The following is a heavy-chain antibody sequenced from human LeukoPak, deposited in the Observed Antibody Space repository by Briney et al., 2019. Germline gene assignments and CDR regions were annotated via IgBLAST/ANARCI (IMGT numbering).Heavy chain of an antibody. J-gene: IGHJ4*02. Sequence: SETLSLTCSVSGGSISSYYWSWIRQPAGKGREWIGRIYTTGNTDYNSSLKSRVTMSVDTSKNQFSLNLSSVTAADTAVYYCARDARGWSGFDYWGQGTLVTVSS. CDR3: ARDARGWSGFDY. CDR1: GGSISSYY. CDR2: IYTTGNT. D-gene: IGHD3-3*01. V-gene: IGHV4-4*07.